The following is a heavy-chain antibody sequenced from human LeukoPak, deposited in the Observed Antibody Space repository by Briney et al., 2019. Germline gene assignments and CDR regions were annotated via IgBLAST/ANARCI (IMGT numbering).Heavy chain of an antibody. V-gene: IGHV1-69*13. J-gene: IGHJ3*02. Sequence: SVKVSCKASGGTFSSYAISWVRQAPGQGLEWMGGIIPIFGTANYAQKFQGRVTITADESTSTAYMELSSLRSEDTAVYHCARDRYYDSSGYYYGDIWGQGTMVTVSS. CDR3: ARDRYYDSSGYYYGDI. CDR2: IIPIFGTA. CDR1: GGTFSSYA. D-gene: IGHD3-22*01.